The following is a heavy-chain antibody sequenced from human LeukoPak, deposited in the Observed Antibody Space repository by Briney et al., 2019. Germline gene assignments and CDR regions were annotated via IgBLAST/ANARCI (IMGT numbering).Heavy chain of an antibody. CDR2: IYHGESDT. D-gene: IGHD1-26*01. CDR1: GSICTSYL. V-gene: IGHV5-51*01. J-gene: IGHJ6*02. Sequence: GASLQISGEGSGSICTSYLIGWGRALPGKGLGGMVIIYHGESDTRYSLSFQGQVTISADKSISTAYLQWSSLKASDTAMYYCVRSPPPWPYSGMDVWGQGTTVTVSS. CDR3: VRSPPPWPYSGMDV.